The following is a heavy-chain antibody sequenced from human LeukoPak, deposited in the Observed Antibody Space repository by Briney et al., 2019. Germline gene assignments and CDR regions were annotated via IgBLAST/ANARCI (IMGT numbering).Heavy chain of an antibody. V-gene: IGHV3-53*01. CDR2: IYSGGST. Sequence: PGGPLRLSCAASGFTVSSNYMSWVRQAPGKGLEWVSVIYSGGSTYYADSVKGRFTISRDNSKNTLYLQMNSLRAEDTAVYYCAREGIAVAGTSMDYWGQGTLVTVSS. J-gene: IGHJ4*02. CDR3: AREGIAVAGTSMDY. CDR1: GFTVSSNY. D-gene: IGHD6-19*01.